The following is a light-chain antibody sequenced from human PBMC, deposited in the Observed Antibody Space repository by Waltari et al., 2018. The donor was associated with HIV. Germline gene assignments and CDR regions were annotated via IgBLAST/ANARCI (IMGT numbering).Light chain of an antibody. CDR1: SSDVGSYNL. CDR2: EVS. Sequence: QSALTQPASVSGSPGQSSTSSGTGTSSDVGSYNLVSWYQQHPGKAPKLMIYEVSKRPSGVSNRFSGSKSGNTASLTISGLQAEDEADYYCCSYAGSSTHVFGSGTKVTVL. J-gene: IGLJ1*01. V-gene: IGLV2-23*02. CDR3: CSYAGSSTHV.